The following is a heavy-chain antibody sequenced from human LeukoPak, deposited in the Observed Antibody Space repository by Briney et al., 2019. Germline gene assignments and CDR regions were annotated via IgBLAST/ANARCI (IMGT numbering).Heavy chain of an antibody. V-gene: IGHV3-15*01. CDR3: TTVRGEQDDAFDI. J-gene: IGHJ3*02. CDR2: IKSKTDGGTT. CDR1: GFTFSNAW. Sequence: GGSLRLSCAASGFTFSNAWMSWVRQAPGKGLEWVGRIKSKTDGGTTDYAAPVKGRFTISRDDSKNTLYLQMNSLKTEDTAVYYCTTVRGEQDDAFDIWGQGTMVTVSS. D-gene: IGHD3-16*01.